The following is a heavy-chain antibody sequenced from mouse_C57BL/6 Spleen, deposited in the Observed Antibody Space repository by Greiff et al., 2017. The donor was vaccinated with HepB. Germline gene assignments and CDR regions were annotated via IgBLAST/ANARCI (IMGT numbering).Heavy chain of an antibody. CDR3: ARVVDDYYEVYYAMDY. D-gene: IGHD2-3*01. CDR1: GYTFTSYW. J-gene: IGHJ4*01. Sequence: QVQLQQPGAELVKPGASVKMSCKASGYTFTSYWITWVKQRPGQGLEWIGDIYPGSGSTNYNEQFKSKATLTVDTSSSTAYMQLSRLTSEDSAVYYCARVVDDYYEVYYAMDYWGQGTSVTVSS. V-gene: IGHV1-55*01. CDR2: IYPGSGST.